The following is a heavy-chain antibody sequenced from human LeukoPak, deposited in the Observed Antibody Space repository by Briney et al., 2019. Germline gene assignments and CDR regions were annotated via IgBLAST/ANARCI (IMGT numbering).Heavy chain of an antibody. CDR1: GFTFSSYG. Sequence: GGSLRLSCAASGFTFSSYGMHWVRQAPGKGLEWVAVISYDGSNKYYADSVKGRFTISRDNSKNSLYLQMNSLRAEDTAVFYCARDKGSSGPFDYWGQGTLVTVSS. V-gene: IGHV3-30*19. CDR3: ARDKGSSGPFDY. D-gene: IGHD3-22*01. CDR2: ISYDGSNK. J-gene: IGHJ4*02.